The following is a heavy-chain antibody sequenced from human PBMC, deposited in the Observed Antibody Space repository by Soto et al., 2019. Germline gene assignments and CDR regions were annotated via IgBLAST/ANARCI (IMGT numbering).Heavy chain of an antibody. CDR3: ARENPSGWGRWFDP. CDR1: GFTFSSYW. V-gene: IGHV3-7*03. D-gene: IGHD6-19*01. J-gene: IGHJ5*02. CDR2: IKQDGSEK. Sequence: EVQLVESGGGLVQPGGSLRLSCAASGFTFSSYWMSWVRQAPGKGLEWVANIKQDGSEKYYVDSVKGRFTISRDNAKNSLYLQMNSLRAEDTAVYYCARENPSGWGRWFDPWGQGTLVTVSS.